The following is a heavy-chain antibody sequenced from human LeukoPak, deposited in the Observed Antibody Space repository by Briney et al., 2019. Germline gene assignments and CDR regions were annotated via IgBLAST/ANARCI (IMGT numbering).Heavy chain of an antibody. CDR2: IYSGGST. CDR1: GFTVSSNY. D-gene: IGHD4-23*01. J-gene: IGHJ4*02. CDR3: ARMWTTVVTDPPYFDY. Sequence: GGSLRLSCAASGFTVSSNYMSWVRQAPGKGLEWGSVIYSGGSTYYADSVKGRFTISRDNSKNTLYLQMNSLRAEDTAVYYCARMWTTVVTDPPYFDYWGQGTLVTVSS. V-gene: IGHV3-66*02.